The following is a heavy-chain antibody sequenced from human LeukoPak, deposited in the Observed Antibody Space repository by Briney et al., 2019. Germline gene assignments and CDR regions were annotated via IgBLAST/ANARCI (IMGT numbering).Heavy chain of an antibody. Sequence: PSETLSLTCTVSGGSISSSGYYWGWIRQPPGKGLEWIGSIYYSGSTYYNPSLKSRVTISVDTSKNQFSLKLSSVTAADTAVYYCARALVVPHIDYWGQGTLVTVSS. CDR2: IYYSGST. CDR1: GGSISSSGYY. D-gene: IGHD2-15*01. J-gene: IGHJ4*02. V-gene: IGHV4-39*07. CDR3: ARALVVPHIDY.